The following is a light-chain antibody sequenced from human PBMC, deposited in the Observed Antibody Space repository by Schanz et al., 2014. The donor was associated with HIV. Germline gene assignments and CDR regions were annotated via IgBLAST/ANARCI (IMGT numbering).Light chain of an antibody. J-gene: IGLJ3*02. V-gene: IGLV1-44*01. CDR2: GNS. CDR1: NSNIGSNS. Sequence: SVLTQPPSASGTPGQRVTISCSGSNSNIGSNSANWYQPLPGTAPQLLLYGNSQRPSGVPARFSGSKSGTSASLAISGLQSEDEADYYCSSWDDSLNGWVFGGGTKVTVL. CDR3: SSWDDSLNGWV.